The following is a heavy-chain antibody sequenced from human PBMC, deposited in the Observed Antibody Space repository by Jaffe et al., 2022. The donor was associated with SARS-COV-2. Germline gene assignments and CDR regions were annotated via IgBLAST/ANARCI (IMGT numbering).Heavy chain of an antibody. CDR2: IYPGDSDT. J-gene: IGHJ6*02. D-gene: IGHD6-6*01. CDR1: GYSFTSYW. V-gene: IGHV5-51*01. Sequence: EVQLVQSGAEVKKPGESLKISCKGSGYSFTSYWIGWVRQMPGKGLEWMGIIYPGDSDTRYSPSFQGQVTISADKSISTAYLQWSSLKASDTAMYYCARSASLYSSSYDYYYYGMDVWGQGTTVTVSS. CDR3: ARSASLYSSSYDYYYYGMDV.